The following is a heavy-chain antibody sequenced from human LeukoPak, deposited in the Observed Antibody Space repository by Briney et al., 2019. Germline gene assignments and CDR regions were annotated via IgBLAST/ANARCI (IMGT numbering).Heavy chain of an antibody. CDR3: ASSYGDTSMVVYYFYQCGMDV. CDR1: GYTFSNYY. D-gene: IGHD5-18*01. Sequence: ASVKVSCKSYGYTFSNYYMHWVRQAPGHGLEWMGIINPSGGTTSYAQRFQGRVTMTRDTSTSTVYMELSSLRSEDTAVYYCASSYGDTSMVVYYFYQCGMDVWGQGTTVTVSS. CDR2: INPSGGTT. V-gene: IGHV1-46*01. J-gene: IGHJ6*02.